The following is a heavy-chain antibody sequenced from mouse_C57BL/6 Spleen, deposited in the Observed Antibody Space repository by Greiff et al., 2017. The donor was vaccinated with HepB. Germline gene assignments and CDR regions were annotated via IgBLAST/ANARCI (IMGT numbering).Heavy chain of an antibody. J-gene: IGHJ1*03. CDR2: IHPNSGST. D-gene: IGHD1-1*01. CDR3: ARWNYYGSSYDWYFGV. Sequence: QVQLKQPGAELVKPGASVKLSCKASGYTFTSYWMHWVKQRPGQGLEWIGMIHPNSGSTNYNEKFKSKATLTVDKSSSTAYMQLSSLTSEDSAVYYSARWNYYGSSYDWYFGVWGTGTTVTVAS. V-gene: IGHV1-64*01. CDR1: GYTFTSYW.